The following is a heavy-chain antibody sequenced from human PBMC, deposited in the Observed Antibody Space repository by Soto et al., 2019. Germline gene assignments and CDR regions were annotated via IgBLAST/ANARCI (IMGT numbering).Heavy chain of an antibody. CDR2: ISYDGSNK. CDR1: GFTFSSYA. D-gene: IGHD6-19*01. V-gene: IGHV3-30-3*01. J-gene: IGHJ4*02. CDR3: ARDRHVAVAEVDY. Sequence: GGSLRLSCAASGFTFSSYAMHWVRQAPGKGLEWVAVISYDGSNKYYADSVKGRFTISRDNSKNTLYLQMNSLRAEDTAVYYCARDRHVAVAEVDYWGQGTLVTVSS.